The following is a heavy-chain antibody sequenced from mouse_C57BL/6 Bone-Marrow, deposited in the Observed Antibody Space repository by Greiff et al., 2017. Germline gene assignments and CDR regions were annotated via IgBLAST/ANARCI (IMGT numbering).Heavy chain of an antibody. J-gene: IGHJ4*01. Sequence: QVQLKQPGAELVKPGASVKLSCKASGYTFTSYWMQWVKQRPGQGLEWIGEIDPSDSYTNYNQKFKGKATLTVDTSSSTAYMQLSSLTSEDSAVYYCARGGGYYYGSSWDYYAMDYWGQGTSVTVSS. D-gene: IGHD1-1*01. CDR3: ARGGGYYYGSSWDYYAMDY. CDR2: IDPSDSYT. CDR1: GYTFTSYW. V-gene: IGHV1-50*01.